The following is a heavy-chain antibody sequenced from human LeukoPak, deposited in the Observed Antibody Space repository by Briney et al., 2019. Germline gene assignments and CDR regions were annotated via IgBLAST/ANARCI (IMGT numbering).Heavy chain of an antibody. CDR1: GYTFSNYV. CDR2: IRAYNGNT. CDR3: ARVGSGWSIEY. V-gene: IGHV1-18*01. D-gene: IGHD6-19*01. J-gene: IGHJ4*02. Sequence: ASLKVSCKASGYTFSNYVISWVRQAPGQGLEWMGWIRAYNGNTNYAQKVQGRVTMTTDTSTSTVHMELRSLISDDTAMYYCARVGSGWSIEYWGQGTLVTVSS.